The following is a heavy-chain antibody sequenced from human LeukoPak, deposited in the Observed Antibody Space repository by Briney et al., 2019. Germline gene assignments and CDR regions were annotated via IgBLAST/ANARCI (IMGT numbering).Heavy chain of an antibody. D-gene: IGHD4-17*01. CDR1: GVSFDDYY. CDR3: TRMTTGHDY. V-gene: IGHV4-34*01. CDR2: INHSGYT. J-gene: IGHJ4*02. Sequence: SETLSLTCAVSGVSFDDYYWSWVRQTPGKGLEWLGEINHSGYTNDSPSLKSRVALSIDTSNKQFSLNLRSVTVADAGIYYCTRMTTGHDYWGQGTLVTVSS.